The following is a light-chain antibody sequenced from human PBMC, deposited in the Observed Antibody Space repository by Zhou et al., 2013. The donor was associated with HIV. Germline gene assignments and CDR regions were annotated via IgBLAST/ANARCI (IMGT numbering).Light chain of an antibody. CDR3: QQYYSYPLT. CDR2: GAS. CDR1: QSINNY. Sequence: DIQMTQSPSSLSASVGDRVTITCRASQSINNYLNWYQQKVGKAPKLLIFGASTLRSGVPSRFSGSGSGTDFTLTISCLQSDDFAVYYCQQYYSYPLTFGGGTALEIK. V-gene: IGKV1-39*01. J-gene: IGKJ4*01.